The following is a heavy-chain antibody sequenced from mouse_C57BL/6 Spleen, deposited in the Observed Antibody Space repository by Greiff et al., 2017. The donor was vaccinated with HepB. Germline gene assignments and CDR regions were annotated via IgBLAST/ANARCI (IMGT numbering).Heavy chain of an antibody. CDR2: IDPSDSET. CDR1: GYTFTSYW. V-gene: IGHV1-52*01. CDR3: AREGDYGSYFGY. D-gene: IGHD1-1*01. Sequence: QVQLQQPGAELVRPGSSVKLSCKASGYTFTSYWMHWVKQRPIQGLEWIGNIDPSDSETHYNQKFKDKATLTVDKSSSTAYMQRSSLTAEDSAVYYCAREGDYGSYFGYWGQGALVTVSA. J-gene: IGHJ3*01.